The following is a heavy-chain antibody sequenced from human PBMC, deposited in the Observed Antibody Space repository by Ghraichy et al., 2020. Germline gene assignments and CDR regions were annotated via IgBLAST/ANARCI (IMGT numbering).Heavy chain of an antibody. CDR2: INHSGST. V-gene: IGHV4-34*01. Sequence: SETLSLTCAVYGGSFSGYYWSWIRQPPGKGLEWIGEINHSGSTNYNPSLKSRVTISVDTSKNQFSLKLSSVTAADTAVYYCARGVPRRVVAATPYDYYGRDVWGQGTTVTVPS. D-gene: IGHD2-15*01. J-gene: IGHJ6*02. CDR3: ARGVPRRVVAATPYDYYGRDV. CDR1: GGSFSGYY.